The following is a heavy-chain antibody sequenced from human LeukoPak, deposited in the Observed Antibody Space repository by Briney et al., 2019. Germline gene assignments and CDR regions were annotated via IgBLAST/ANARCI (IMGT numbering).Heavy chain of an antibody. Sequence: SETLSLTCAVYGGSFSGYYWSWIRQPPGKGLEWIGEINHSGSTNYNPSLKSRVTISVDTSKNQFSLKLSSVTAADTAVYYCARAPPLNIVVVVVQRRWFDPCGQETLVTVPS. D-gene: IGHD2-15*01. CDR1: GGSFSGYY. J-gene: IGHJ5*02. CDR3: ARAPPLNIVVVVVQRRWFDP. CDR2: INHSGST. V-gene: IGHV4-34*01.